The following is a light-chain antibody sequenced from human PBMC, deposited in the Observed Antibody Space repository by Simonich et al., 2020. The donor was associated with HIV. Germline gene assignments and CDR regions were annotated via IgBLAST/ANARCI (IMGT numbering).Light chain of an antibody. J-gene: IGLJ2*01. CDR2: DVH. Sequence: QSALTQPASVSGSPGQSITISCTGTASDVGSYNLVSWYQQYSGKAPKLVIYDVHKRPSGVSNRFSGSKSGNTASLTISGLQAEDEADYYCNSYTSSSAWVFGGGTKLTVL. CDR1: ASDVGSYNL. CDR3: NSYTSSSAWV. V-gene: IGLV2-14*02.